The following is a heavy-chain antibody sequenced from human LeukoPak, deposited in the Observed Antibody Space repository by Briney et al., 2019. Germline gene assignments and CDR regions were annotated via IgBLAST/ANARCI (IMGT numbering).Heavy chain of an antibody. D-gene: IGHD3-10*01. CDR3: AKDLWFGELKGY. V-gene: IGHV3-30*18. J-gene: IGHJ4*02. Sequence: GGSLRLSCAVSGFTFSSYGMHWVRQAPGKGLEWVAVISYDGSKKYYADSVKGRFTISRDNSRNTLYLQMYSLRAEDTAVYYCAKDLWFGELKGYWGQGTLVTVSS. CDR2: ISYDGSKK. CDR1: GFTFSSYG.